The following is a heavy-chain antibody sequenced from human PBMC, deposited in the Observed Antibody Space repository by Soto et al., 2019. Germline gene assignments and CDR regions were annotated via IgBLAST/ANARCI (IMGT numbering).Heavy chain of an antibody. J-gene: IGHJ4*02. CDR2: ISSSSSTR. V-gene: IGHV3-48*01. D-gene: IGHD3-22*01. Sequence: LRLSCAASGFTFSTYSMKWVRQAPVKGLEWVSYISSSSSTRFYTDSVKGRFTVSRDNARNSLYLQMNSLRAEDTAVYYCARPKYDYDSSGPPAYWGQGTLVTVSS. CDR1: GFTFSTYS. CDR3: ARPKYDYDSSGPPAY.